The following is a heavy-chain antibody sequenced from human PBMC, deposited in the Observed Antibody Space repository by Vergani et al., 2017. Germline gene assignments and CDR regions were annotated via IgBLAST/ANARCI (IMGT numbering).Heavy chain of an antibody. CDR1: GFTFSSYG. CDR3: AKDPSSWYLYYYYMDV. CDR2: ISYDGSNK. J-gene: IGHJ6*03. Sequence: QVQLVQSGGGVVQPGRSLRLSCAASGFTFSSYGMHWVRQAPGKGLEWVAVISYDGSNKYYADSVKGRFTISRDNSKNTLYLQMNSLRAEDTAVYYCAKDPSSWYLYYYYMDVWGKXP. D-gene: IGHD6-13*01. V-gene: IGHV3-30*18.